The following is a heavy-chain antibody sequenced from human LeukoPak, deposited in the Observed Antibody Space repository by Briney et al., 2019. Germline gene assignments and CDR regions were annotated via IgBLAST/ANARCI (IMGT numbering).Heavy chain of an antibody. Sequence: ASETLSLTCAVYGGSFSGYYWSWIRQPPGKGLERIGYIYYSGSTNYNPSLKSRVIISVDTSKNQFSLKLSSVTAADTAVYYCARVLGGYYGSGAHQTIDYWGQGTLVTVSS. CDR2: IYYSGST. CDR3: ARVLGGYYGSGAHQTIDY. J-gene: IGHJ4*02. V-gene: IGHV4-59*01. D-gene: IGHD3-10*01. CDR1: GGSFSGYY.